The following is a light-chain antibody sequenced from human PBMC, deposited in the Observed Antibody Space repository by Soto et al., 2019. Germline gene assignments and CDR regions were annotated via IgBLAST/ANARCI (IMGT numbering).Light chain of an antibody. CDR3: QKYNSAPLT. V-gene: IGKV1-27*01. J-gene: IGKJ4*01. CDR2: AAS. CDR1: QGIGVY. Sequence: DIQMTQSPSSLSASLGDRDTITCRASQGIGVYLAWFQQKPGNAPKLLIYAASTLQSGVPSRFSGSGAGTDFTRTVSSLLSEDVATYYCQKYNSAPLTVGGGTRVEIK.